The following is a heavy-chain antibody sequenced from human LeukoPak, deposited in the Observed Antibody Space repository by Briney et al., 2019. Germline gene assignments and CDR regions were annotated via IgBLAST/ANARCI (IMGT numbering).Heavy chain of an antibody. Sequence: SVTLSLTCVVSGGSISSSDWWSWVRQPPVKGLEWIGGIHHSESTNYNPSLKSRVTISVDKSKNQFSLKLNSVTAADTAVYYCARVHIAVAGTWFDPWGQGTLVTVSS. CDR3: ARVHIAVAGTWFDP. V-gene: IGHV4-4*02. CDR1: GGSISSSDW. CDR2: IHHSEST. J-gene: IGHJ5*02. D-gene: IGHD6-19*01.